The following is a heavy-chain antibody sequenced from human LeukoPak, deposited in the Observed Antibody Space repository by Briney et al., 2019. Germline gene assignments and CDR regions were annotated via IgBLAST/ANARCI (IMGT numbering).Heavy chain of an antibody. J-gene: IGHJ4*02. CDR1: GFTFSSYA. CDR2: ISGSGGST. V-gene: IGHV3-23*01. Sequence: PGGSLRLSCAASGFTFSSYAMSWVRQAPGKGLEWVSAISGSGGSTYYADSVKGRFTISRDNSRNTLYLQMNSLRAEDTAVYYCAKVGVTAMVTDYFDYWGQGTLVTVSS. CDR3: AKVGVTAMVTDYFDY. D-gene: IGHD5-18*01.